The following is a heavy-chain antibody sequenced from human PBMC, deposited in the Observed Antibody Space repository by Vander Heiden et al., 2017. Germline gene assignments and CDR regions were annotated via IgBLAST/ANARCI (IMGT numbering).Heavy chain of an antibody. CDR3: ARGCSSTSPWGPCTDV. CDR2: IGTAGDT. J-gene: IGHJ6*02. V-gene: IGHV3-13*01. CDR1: GFTFSSYE. Sequence: EVQLVESGGGLVQPGGSLRLACAASGFTFSSYEMHWVRQATGKGREWVSAIGTAGDTYYPGSVKGRFTISRENAKNSLYLQMNSLRAGDTAVYYCARGCSSTSPWGPCTDVWGQGTTVTVSS. D-gene: IGHD2-2*01.